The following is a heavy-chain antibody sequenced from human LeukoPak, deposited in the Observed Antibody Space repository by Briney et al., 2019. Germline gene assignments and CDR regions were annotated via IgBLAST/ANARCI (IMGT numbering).Heavy chain of an antibody. D-gene: IGHD2-2*01. Sequence: ASVKVSCKASGYTFTGYYMHWVRQAPGQGLEWMGWINPNSGGTNYAQKFQGRVTMTRDTSISTAYMELRSLRSDDTAVYYCARGGGSTSCYREDYWGQGTLVTVSS. CDR1: GYTFTGYY. CDR2: INPNSGGT. J-gene: IGHJ4*02. CDR3: ARGGGSTSCYREDY. V-gene: IGHV1-2*02.